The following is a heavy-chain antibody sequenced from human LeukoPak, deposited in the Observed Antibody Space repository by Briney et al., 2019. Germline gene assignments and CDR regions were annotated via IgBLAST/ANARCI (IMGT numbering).Heavy chain of an antibody. V-gene: IGHV3-53*01. D-gene: IGHD7-27*01. Sequence: GSLRLSCAASGFTVSSHHMSWVRQASGKGLEWVSVIVGGGTTYYADSVRGRFTISRDNSKNTVYLQMNSLRAEDTAVYYCARDGSQRPTWDWGQGTLVTVSS. CDR1: GFTVSSHH. CDR2: IVGGGTT. J-gene: IGHJ4*02. CDR3: ARDGSQRPTWD.